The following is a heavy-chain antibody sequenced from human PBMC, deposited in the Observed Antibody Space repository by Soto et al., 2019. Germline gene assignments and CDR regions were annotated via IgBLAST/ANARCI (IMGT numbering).Heavy chain of an antibody. CDR1: GGSFSGYY. J-gene: IGHJ2*01. D-gene: IGHD3-22*01. CDR2: INHSGST. V-gene: IGHV4-34*01. CDR3: ARSGVGVGSWYFDL. Sequence: QVQLQQWGAGLLKPSETLSLTCAIYGGSFSGYYWSWIRQPPGTGLEWIGEINHSGSTNYNPSLKSRVTISVDTSKNQFSLKLSSVTAADTAVYYCARSGVGVGSWYFDLWGRGNLVTVSS.